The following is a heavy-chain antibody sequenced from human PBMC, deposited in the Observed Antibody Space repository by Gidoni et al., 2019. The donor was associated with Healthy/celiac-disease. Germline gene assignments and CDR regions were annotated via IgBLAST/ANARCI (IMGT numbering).Heavy chain of an antibody. V-gene: IGHV4-34*01. Sequence: QVQLQQWGAGLLKPSETLYLTCAVYGGSFSGYSWSWIRQPPGKGLEWIGEINHSGSTNYNPSLKSRVTISVDTSKNQFSLKLSSVTAADTAVYYCARGVPGIAAAGWFDPWGQGTLVTVSS. J-gene: IGHJ5*02. CDR2: INHSGST. D-gene: IGHD6-13*01. CDR3: ARGVPGIAAAGWFDP. CDR1: GGSFSGYS.